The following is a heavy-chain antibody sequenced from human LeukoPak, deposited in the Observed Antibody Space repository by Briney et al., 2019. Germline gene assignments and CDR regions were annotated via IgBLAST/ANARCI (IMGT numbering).Heavy chain of an antibody. Sequence: SETLSLTCAVYGGSFSGYYWSWIRQPPGKGLEWIGEINHSGSTNYNPSLKSRITISVDTSKNQFSLKLGSVTAAATAVYYCARKEIVVVPAANQYYYYYYMDVWGKGTTVTVSS. CDR3: ARKEIVVVPAANQYYYYYYMDV. J-gene: IGHJ6*03. D-gene: IGHD2-2*01. CDR1: GGSFSGYY. CDR2: INHSGST. V-gene: IGHV4-34*01.